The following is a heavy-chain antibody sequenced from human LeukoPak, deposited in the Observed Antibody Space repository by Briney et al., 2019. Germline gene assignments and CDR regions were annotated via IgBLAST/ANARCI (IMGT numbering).Heavy chain of an antibody. J-gene: IGHJ6*02. CDR2: INHSGST. Sequence: SETLSLTCAVYGGSFSGYYWSWIRQPPGKGLEWIGEINHSGSTNYNPSLKSRVTISVDTSKNQFSLKLSSVTATDTAVYYGARGIYGMDVWGQGTTVTVSS. CDR3: ARGIYGMDV. V-gene: IGHV4-34*01. CDR1: GGSFSGYY.